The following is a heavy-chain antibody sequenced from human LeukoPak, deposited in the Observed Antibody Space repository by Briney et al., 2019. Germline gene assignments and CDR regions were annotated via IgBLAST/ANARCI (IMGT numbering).Heavy chain of an antibody. V-gene: IGHV3-21*01. CDR3: ARDVRSYPHFSDY. CDR1: GFTFSSYS. J-gene: IGHJ4*02. CDR2: ISSSSSYI. D-gene: IGHD1-26*01. Sequence: GGSLRLSCAASGFTFSSYSMNWVRQAPGKGLEWVSSISSSSSYIYYADSVKGRFAISRDNAKNSLYLQMNSLRAEDTAVYYCARDVRSYPHFSDYWGQGTLVTVSS.